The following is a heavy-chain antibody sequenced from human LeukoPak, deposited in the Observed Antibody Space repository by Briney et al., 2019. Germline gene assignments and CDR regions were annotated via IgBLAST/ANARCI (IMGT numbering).Heavy chain of an antibody. J-gene: IGHJ3*02. Sequence: GGSVSLFCAASGFTCSSHTMIWVRQAPGKGLVWVSDITGSGDSKYYADSVEGRFTISRDHSQNTLYLEMHSLSCQDRGVFYCSKPLTAGLTAFEIWGQGKLGSVSS. D-gene: IGHD1-14*01. CDR2: ITGSGDSK. CDR1: GFTCSSHT. CDR3: SKPLTAGLTAFEI. V-gene: IGHV3-23*01.